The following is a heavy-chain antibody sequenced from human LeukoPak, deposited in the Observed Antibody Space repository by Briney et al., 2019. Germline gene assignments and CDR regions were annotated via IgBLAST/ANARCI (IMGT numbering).Heavy chain of an antibody. D-gene: IGHD2-15*01. J-gene: IGHJ4*02. CDR2: ISDTGNT. Sequence: GGSLRLSCAASGFTLSSYAMSWVRQAPGKGLEWVSAISDTGNTYHADSVRGRFTISRDSSKNTLFLQMNRLRPEDAAVYYCAKAPVTTCRGAFCYPFDYWGLGTLVTVSS. V-gene: IGHV3-23*01. CDR3: AKAPVTTCRGAFCYPFDY. CDR1: GFTLSSYA.